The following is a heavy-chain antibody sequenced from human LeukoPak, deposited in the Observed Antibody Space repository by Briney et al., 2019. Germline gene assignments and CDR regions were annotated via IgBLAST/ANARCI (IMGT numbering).Heavy chain of an antibody. D-gene: IGHD3-3*01. Sequence: SQTLSLTCTVSGGSISSGDYYWSWIRQPPGTGLEWIGYIYYSGSTYYNPSLKSRVTISVDTSKNQFSLKLSSVTAADTAMYYCARGDFWSGGYYYYYMDVWGKGTTVTVSS. CDR3: ARGDFWSGGYYYYYMDV. CDR1: GGSISSGDYY. V-gene: IGHV4-30-4*08. J-gene: IGHJ6*03. CDR2: IYYSGST.